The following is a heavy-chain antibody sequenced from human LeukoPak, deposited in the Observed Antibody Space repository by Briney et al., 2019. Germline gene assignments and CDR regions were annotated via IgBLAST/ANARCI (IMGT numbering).Heavy chain of an antibody. V-gene: IGHV1-2*02. Sequence: GASVKVSCKASGYTFTGYYMHWVRQAPGQGLEWMGWINPNSGGTNYAQKFQGRVTMTRDTSISTAYMELSRLRSDDTAVYYCARGEIQLWSLYYFDYWGQGTLDTVSS. J-gene: IGHJ4*02. D-gene: IGHD5-18*01. CDR3: ARGEIQLWSLYYFDY. CDR1: GYTFTGYY. CDR2: INPNSGGT.